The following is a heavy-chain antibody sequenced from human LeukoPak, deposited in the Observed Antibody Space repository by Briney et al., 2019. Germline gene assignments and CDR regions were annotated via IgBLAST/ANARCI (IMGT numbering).Heavy chain of an antibody. D-gene: IGHD3-10*01. CDR1: GGSFSGYY. J-gene: IGHJ4*02. CDR3: ARLSVGGVRGVIRGLYTMTFDY. Sequence: SETLSLTCAVYGGSFSGYYWSWIRQPPGKGLEWIGGINHSGSTNYNPSLKSRVTISVDTSKNQFSLKLSSVTAADTAVYYCARLSVGGVRGVIRGLYTMTFDYWGQGTLVAVSS. V-gene: IGHV4-34*01. CDR2: INHSGST.